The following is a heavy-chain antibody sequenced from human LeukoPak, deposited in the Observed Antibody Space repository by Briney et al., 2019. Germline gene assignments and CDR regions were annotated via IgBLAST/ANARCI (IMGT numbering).Heavy chain of an antibody. D-gene: IGHD6-13*01. J-gene: IGHJ5*02. CDR1: GYTFTSYG. CDR3: ARGETSYSSSWKPSLREFDP. V-gene: IGHV1-18*01. Sequence: GASVKVSCKASGYTFTSYGISWVRQAPGQGLEWMGWISAYNGNTNYAQKLQGRVTMTTDTSTSTAYMELRSLRSDDTAVYYCARGETSYSSSWKPSLREFDPWGQGTLVTVSS. CDR2: ISAYNGNT.